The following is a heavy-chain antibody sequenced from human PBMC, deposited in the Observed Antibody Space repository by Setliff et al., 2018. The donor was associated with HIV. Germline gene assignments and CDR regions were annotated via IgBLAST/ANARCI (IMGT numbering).Heavy chain of an antibody. CDR2: ISGSGGSGGST. V-gene: IGHV3-23*01. CDR1: GFTFSSYA. J-gene: IGHJ4*01. D-gene: IGHD6-13*01. Sequence: PGGSLRLSCAASGFTFSSYAMSWVRQAPGKGLEWVSAISGSGGSGGSTYYADSVKGRFTISRDNSKNTLYLQMNSLRAEDTAVYYCAREGIAAAGSYSYGFGQID. CDR3: AREGIAAAGSYSYGFGQID.